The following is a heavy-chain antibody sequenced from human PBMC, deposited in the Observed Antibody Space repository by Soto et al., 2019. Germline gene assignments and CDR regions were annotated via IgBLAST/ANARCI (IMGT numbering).Heavy chain of an antibody. Sequence: ASVKVSCKASGGTLSSYAISWVRQAPGQGLEWMGGIIPIFGTANYAQKFQGRVTITADESTSTAYMELSSLRAEDTAVYYCAKSSRGDYRKGYMDVWGKGTTVTVSS. D-gene: IGHD4-17*01. J-gene: IGHJ6*03. V-gene: IGHV1-69*13. CDR2: IIPIFGTA. CDR3: AKSSRGDYRKGYMDV. CDR1: GGTLSSYA.